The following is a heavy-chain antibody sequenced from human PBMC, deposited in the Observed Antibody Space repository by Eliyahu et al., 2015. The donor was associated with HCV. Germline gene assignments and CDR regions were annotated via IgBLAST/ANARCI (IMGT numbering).Heavy chain of an antibody. J-gene: IGHJ3*02. CDR1: GFSLSTXGVG. V-gene: IGHV2-5*02. D-gene: IGHD5-12*01. CDR2: IYWDDDK. CDR3: AHKWQDAFDI. Sequence: QITLKESGPTLVKPAQTLTLTCTFXGFSLSTXGVGXGWIRQPPGKALEWLALIYWDDDKRYSPSLKSRLTITKDTSKNQVVLTLTNMDPVDTATYYCAHKWQDAFDIWGQGTRVTVSS.